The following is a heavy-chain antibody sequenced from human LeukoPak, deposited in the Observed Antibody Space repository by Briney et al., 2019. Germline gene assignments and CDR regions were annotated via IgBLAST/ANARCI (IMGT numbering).Heavy chain of an antibody. CDR3: ARDLGIAAAVDAFDI. D-gene: IGHD6-13*01. V-gene: IGHV4-59*01. CDR1: GGSISSYY. J-gene: IGHJ3*02. Sequence: PSQTLSLTCTVSGGSISSYYWSWIRQPPGKGLEWIGYIYYSGSTNYNPSLKSRVTISVDTSKNQFSLKLSSVTAADTAVYYCARDLGIAAAVDAFDIWGQGTMVTVSS. CDR2: IYYSGST.